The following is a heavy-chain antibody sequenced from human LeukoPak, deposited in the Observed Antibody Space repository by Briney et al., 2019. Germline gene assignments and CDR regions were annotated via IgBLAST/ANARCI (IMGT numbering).Heavy chain of an antibody. CDR2: ISNDGINK. CDR1: AFTFSPYA. J-gene: IGHJ4*02. D-gene: IGHD2-15*01. CDR3: AKDGISGGVH. Sequence: AGGSLRLSCAASAFTFSPYAMHWVRQAPGKGLEWVAVISNDGINKYYADSVKGRFTVSRDNSKNTLCLQMNSLRPEDTAVYYCAKDGISGGVHWGQGTLVTVSS. V-gene: IGHV3-30*04.